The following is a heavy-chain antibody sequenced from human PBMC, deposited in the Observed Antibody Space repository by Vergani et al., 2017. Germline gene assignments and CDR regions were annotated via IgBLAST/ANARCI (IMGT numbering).Heavy chain of an antibody. J-gene: IGHJ4*02. D-gene: IGHD3-22*01. Sequence: QVQLLQSGAEVKKPGASVKVSCKASGYTFTSYYMHWVRQAPGQGLEWMGIINPSGGSTSYAQKFQGRVTMTRDTSTSTVYMELSSLRSEDTAVYYCAREFHYYDSPRGGGFDYWGQGTLVTVSS. CDR3: AREFHYYDSPRGGGFDY. CDR1: GYTFTSYY. V-gene: IGHV1-46*03. CDR2: INPSGGST.